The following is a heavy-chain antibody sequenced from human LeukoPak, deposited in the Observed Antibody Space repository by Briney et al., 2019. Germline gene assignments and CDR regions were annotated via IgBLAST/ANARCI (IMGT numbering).Heavy chain of an antibody. CDR3: AKGGASASYYYDSSGYYYGDPFDY. D-gene: IGHD3-22*01. V-gene: IGHV3-21*04. CDR2: ISSSSSYI. Sequence: GGSLRLSCAASGFTFSSYYMNWVRQAPGKGLEWVSSISSSSSYIYYADSVKGRFTISRDNAKNSLYLQMNSLRAEDTALYYCAKGGASASYYYDSSGYYYGDPFDYWGQGTLVTVSS. CDR1: GFTFSSYY. J-gene: IGHJ4*02.